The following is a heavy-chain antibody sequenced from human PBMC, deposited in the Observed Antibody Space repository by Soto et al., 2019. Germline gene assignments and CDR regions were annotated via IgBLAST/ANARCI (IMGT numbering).Heavy chain of an antibody. CDR1: GYTFTSYY. D-gene: IGHD5-18*01. CDR3: ARVFLEGVDTAMANNWFDP. J-gene: IGHJ5*02. V-gene: IGHV1-46*01. CDR2: INPSGGST. Sequence: ASVKVSCKASGYTFTSYYMHWVRQAPGQGLEWMGIINPSGGSTSYAQKFQGRVTMTRDTSTSTVYMELSSLRSEDTAVYYCARVFLEGVDTAMANNWFDPWGQGTRATVSS.